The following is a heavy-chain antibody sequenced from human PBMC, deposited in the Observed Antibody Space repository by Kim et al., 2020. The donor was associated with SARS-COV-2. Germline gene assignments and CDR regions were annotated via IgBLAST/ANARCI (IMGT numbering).Heavy chain of an antibody. V-gene: IGHV3-21*01. CDR2: ISSSSSYI. J-gene: IGHJ4*02. CDR1: GFTFSSYS. Sequence: GGSLRLSCAASGFTFSSYSMNWVRQAPGKGLEWVSSISSSSSYIYYADSVKGRFTISRDNAKNSLYLQMNSLRAEDTAVYYCARDYGDCTNGVCYRSAYYFDYWGQGTLVTVSS. D-gene: IGHD2-8*01. CDR3: ARDYGDCTNGVCYRSAYYFDY.